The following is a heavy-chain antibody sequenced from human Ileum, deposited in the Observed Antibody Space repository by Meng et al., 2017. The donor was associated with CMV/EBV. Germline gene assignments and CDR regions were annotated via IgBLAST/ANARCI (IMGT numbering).Heavy chain of an antibody. CDR3: ARRSPIVVVPAARYYYYGMDV. D-gene: IGHD2-2*01. CDR2: INHSGST. Sequence: SETLSLTCAVYGGSFSGYYWSWIRQPPGKGLEWIGEINHSGSTNYNPSLKSRVTISVDTSKNQFSLKLSSVTAADTAVYSCARRSPIVVVPAARYYYYGMDVWGHGTTVTVSS. J-gene: IGHJ6*02. V-gene: IGHV4-34*01. CDR1: GGSFSGYY.